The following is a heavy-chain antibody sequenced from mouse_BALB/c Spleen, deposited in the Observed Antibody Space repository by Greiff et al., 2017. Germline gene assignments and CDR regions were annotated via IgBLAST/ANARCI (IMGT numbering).Heavy chain of an antibody. V-gene: IGHV3-2*02. CDR1: GYSITSDYA. CDR3: ARDYSYYAMDY. J-gene: IGHJ4*01. D-gene: IGHD2-12*01. Sequence: EVQLQQSGPGLVKPSQSLSLTCTVTGYSITSDYAWNWIRQFPGNKLEWMGYISYSGSTSYNPSLKSRISITRDTSKNQFFLQLNSVTTEDTATYYCARDYSYYAMDYWGQGTSVTVSS. CDR2: ISYSGST.